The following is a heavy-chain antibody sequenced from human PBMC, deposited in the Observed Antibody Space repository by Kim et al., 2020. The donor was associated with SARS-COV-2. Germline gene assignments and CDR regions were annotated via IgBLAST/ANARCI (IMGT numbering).Heavy chain of an antibody. V-gene: IGHV4-34*01. CDR3: GTPLSASNLYGMDV. CDR2: INHSGST. Sequence: SETLSLTCAVYGGSFRGYYWSWIRQPPGKGLEWIGEINHSGSTNYKPSLKSRVTISVDTSKKQFSLKLRNVTAADTAVYYCGTPLSASNLYGMDVWGQGTTVTVSS. CDR1: GGSFRGYY. J-gene: IGHJ6*02.